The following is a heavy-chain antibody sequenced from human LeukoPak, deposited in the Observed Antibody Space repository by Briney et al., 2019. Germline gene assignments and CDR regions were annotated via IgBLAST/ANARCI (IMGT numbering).Heavy chain of an antibody. V-gene: IGHV3-30*18. D-gene: IGHD6-13*01. CDR2: ISYDGSKK. CDR1: GFTFSYFG. Sequence: GKSLRLSCAAPGFTFSYFGMHWVRQAPGKGLEWVAVISYDGSKKYYAESVKGRFTISRDNSKSTLYLQMNRLRADDKALYYCVKDRSGAAAGIRLDSWGQGTLVTVSS. CDR3: VKDRSGAAAGIRLDS. J-gene: IGHJ4*02.